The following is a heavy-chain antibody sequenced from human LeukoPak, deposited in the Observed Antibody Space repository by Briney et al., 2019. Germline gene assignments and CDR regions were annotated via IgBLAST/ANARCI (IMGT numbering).Heavy chain of an antibody. CDR2: INHSGST. CDR1: GGSFSGYY. V-gene: IGHV4-34*01. J-gene: IGHJ4*02. CDR3: AKHKYYDILTGPRTLDY. Sequence: PSETLSLTCAVYGGSFSGYYWSWIRQPPGKGLEWIGEINHSGSTNYNPSLKSRVTISVDTSKNQFSLKLSSVTAADTAVYYCAKHKYYDILTGPRTLDYWGQGTLVTVSS. D-gene: IGHD3-9*01.